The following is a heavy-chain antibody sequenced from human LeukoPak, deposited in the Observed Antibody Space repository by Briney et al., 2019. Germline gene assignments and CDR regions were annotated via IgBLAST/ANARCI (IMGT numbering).Heavy chain of an antibody. CDR1: GFTFSSYS. J-gene: IGHJ4*02. Sequence: PVGSLRLSCAASGFTFSSYSMNWVRQAPGEGLEWGSSISSSSSYIYYADSVKGRFTISRDNAKNSLYLQMNSRRAEDTPVYDCARGEYQLLYVLDYWGQGTMVTVSS. CDR3: ARGEYQLLYVLDY. CDR2: ISSSSSYI. V-gene: IGHV3-21*01. D-gene: IGHD2-2*02.